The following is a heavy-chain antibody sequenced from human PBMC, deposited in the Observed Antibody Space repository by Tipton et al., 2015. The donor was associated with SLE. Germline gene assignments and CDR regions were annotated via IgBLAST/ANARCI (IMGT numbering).Heavy chain of an antibody. V-gene: IGHV3-30*18. CDR2: ISYDGSNK. Sequence: SLRLSCAASGFTVSSSYMSWVRQAPGKGLEWVAVISYDGSNKYYADSVKGRFTISRDNAKNSLYLQMNSLRAEDTALYYCAKEVYGGNLYYYFDLWGRGTLVTVSS. J-gene: IGHJ2*01. CDR3: AKEVYGGNLYYYFDL. D-gene: IGHD4-23*01. CDR1: GFTVSSSY.